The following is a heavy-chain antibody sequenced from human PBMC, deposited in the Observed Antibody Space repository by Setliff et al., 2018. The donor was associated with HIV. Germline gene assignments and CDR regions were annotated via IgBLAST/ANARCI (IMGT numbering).Heavy chain of an antibody. J-gene: IGHJ6*02. CDR1: GGTFSSYA. D-gene: IGHD6-13*01. V-gene: IGHV1-69*06. CDR2: IIFIFGTA. CDR3: AREISASALYYYGMDV. Sequence: SVKVSCKASGGTFSSYAINWVRQAPGQGLEWMGRIIFIFGTANYAQKFRGRVTITADKSTSTAYMELSSLRSEDTAVYYCAREISASALYYYGMDVWGQGTTVTVSS.